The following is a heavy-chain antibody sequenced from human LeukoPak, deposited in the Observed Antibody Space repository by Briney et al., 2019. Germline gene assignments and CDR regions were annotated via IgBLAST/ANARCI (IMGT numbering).Heavy chain of an antibody. V-gene: IGHV4-59*01. CDR3: ARGYSGSYGRFDY. CDR2: IYYSGST. Sequence: PSETRSLTCTVSGGSISSYYWSWIRQPPGKGLEWIGYIYYSGSTSYNPSLKSRVTISVDTSKNQFSLKLSSVTAADTAVYYCARGYSGSYGRFDYWGQGTLVTVSS. D-gene: IGHD1-26*01. J-gene: IGHJ4*02. CDR1: GGSISSYY.